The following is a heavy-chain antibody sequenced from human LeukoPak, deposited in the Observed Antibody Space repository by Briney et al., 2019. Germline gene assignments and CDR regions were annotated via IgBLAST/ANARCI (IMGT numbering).Heavy chain of an antibody. CDR1: GGSISSSSYS. CDR2: IYYSGST. D-gene: IGHD1-1*01. J-gene: IGHJ5*02. Sequence: ASETLSHTCTVSGGSISSSSYSWGWIRQPPGKGLEWIGTIYYSGSTYYNPSLKSRVTISVDTSKNQFSLKLSSVTAADTAVYYCARQERITTLQNWFDPWGQGTLVTVSS. V-gene: IGHV4-39*01. CDR3: ARQERITTLQNWFDP.